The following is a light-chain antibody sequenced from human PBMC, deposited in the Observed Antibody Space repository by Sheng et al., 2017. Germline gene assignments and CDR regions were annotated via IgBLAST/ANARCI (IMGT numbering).Light chain of an antibody. CDR1: SSNMGANYD. V-gene: IGLV1-40*01. Sequence: QSVLTQPPSVSGAPGQRVTISCTGSSSNMGANYDVHWYQQVPGTAPKLLICGNNNRPSGVPDRFSGSKSGTSASLAITGLQAEDEADYYCQSYDTSLTGYIFGTGTQVTVL. CDR3: QSYDTSLTGYI. CDR2: GNN. J-gene: IGLJ1*01.